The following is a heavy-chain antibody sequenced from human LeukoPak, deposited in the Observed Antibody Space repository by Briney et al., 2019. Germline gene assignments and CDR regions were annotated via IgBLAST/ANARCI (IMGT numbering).Heavy chain of an antibody. V-gene: IGHV3-30*02. CDR1: GFTSSTNG. J-gene: IGHJ3*02. CDR3: NTPRDAFDI. CDR2: IRYDGSNK. Sequence: GGSLRLSGAASGFTSSTNGMHWVGKAPGKGLEWVAFIRYDGSNKYYADSVKGRFTISRDNSKNTLYLQMNSLRAEDTAVYYCNTPRDAFDIWGQGTMVTVSS.